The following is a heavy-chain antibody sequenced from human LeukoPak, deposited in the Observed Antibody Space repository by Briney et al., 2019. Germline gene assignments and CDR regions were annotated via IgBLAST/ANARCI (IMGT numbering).Heavy chain of an antibody. CDR1: GYSFTSYW. D-gene: IGHD4-17*01. Sequence: GESLQISCKGSGYSFTSYWIGWVRQMPGKGLEWMGIIYPGDSDTRYSPSFQGQVTISADKSISTAYLQWSSLKASDTAMYYCAGTTVTSTYYYYGMDVWGQGTTVTVSS. V-gene: IGHV5-51*01. CDR2: IYPGDSDT. CDR3: AGTTVTSTYYYYGMDV. J-gene: IGHJ6*02.